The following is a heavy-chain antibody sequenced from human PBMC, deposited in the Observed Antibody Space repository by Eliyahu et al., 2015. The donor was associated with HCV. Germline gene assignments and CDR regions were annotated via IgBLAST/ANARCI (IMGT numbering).Heavy chain of an antibody. J-gene: IGHJ4*02. CDR2: INPNSGGT. CDR1: GYTFTGYY. D-gene: IGHD2-15*01. V-gene: IGHV1-2*02. CDR3: ASEIGYCSGGSCSFDY. Sequence: QVQLVQSGAEVKKPGASVKVSCKASGYTFTGYYMHWVRQAPGQGLEWMGWINPNSGGTNYAQKFQGRVTMTRDTSISTAYMELSRLRSDDTAVYYCASEIGYCSGGSCSFDYWGQGTLVTVSS.